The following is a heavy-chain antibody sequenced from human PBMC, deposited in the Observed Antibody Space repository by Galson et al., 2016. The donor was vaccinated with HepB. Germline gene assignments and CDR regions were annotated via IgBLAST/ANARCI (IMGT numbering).Heavy chain of an antibody. CDR2: SYYNGSP. J-gene: IGHJ4*02. D-gene: IGHD6-13*01. CDR1: GGSISTYY. V-gene: IGHV4-59*01. CDR3: ARASRGAAAGTITY. Sequence: ETLSLTCTVSGGSISTYYWSWIRQPPGKGLEWIGYSYYNGSPNYNPSLKSRVTISMDTPKNQFSLKLTSVTAADTAVYYCARASRGAAAGTITYWGQGTLVTVSA.